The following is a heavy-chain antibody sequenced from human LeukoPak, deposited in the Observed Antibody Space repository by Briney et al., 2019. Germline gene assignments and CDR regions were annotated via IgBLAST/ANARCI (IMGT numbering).Heavy chain of an antibody. V-gene: IGHV1-69*05. D-gene: IGHD3-3*02. CDR3: ARGAILEWLPLSDSSRYYFDY. Sequence: SVKVSCKASGGTFSNYAISWVRQAPGQGLEWMGGMIPIFSIANYAQKFQGRVTITTDESTSTDYMELSTLRSEDTAVYYCARGAILEWLPLSDSSRYYFDYWGQGTLVTVSS. J-gene: IGHJ4*02. CDR1: GGTFSNYA. CDR2: MIPIFSIA.